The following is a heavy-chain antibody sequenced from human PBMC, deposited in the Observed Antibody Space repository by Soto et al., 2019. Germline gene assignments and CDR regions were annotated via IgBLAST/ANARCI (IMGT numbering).Heavy chain of an antibody. D-gene: IGHD2-21*02. CDR3: AKDQTSFLTARRNGALDI. J-gene: IGHJ3*02. V-gene: IGHV3-23*01. CDR2: ISGSGGST. CDR1: GFTFSSYA. Sequence: PGGSLSLSCAASGFTFSSYAMSWVRQAPGKGLEWASAISGSGGSTYYADSVKGRFTISRDNSKNTLYLQMNSLRAEDTAVYYCAKDQTSFLTARRNGALDIWGQGTMVTVSS.